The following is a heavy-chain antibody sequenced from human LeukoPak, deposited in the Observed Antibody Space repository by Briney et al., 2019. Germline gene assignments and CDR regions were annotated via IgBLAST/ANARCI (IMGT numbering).Heavy chain of an antibody. CDR2: IDNGGSP. V-gene: IGHV4-59*11. J-gene: IGHJ4*02. CDR1: GASISSHY. CDR3: ARDLGRVANDYYFDS. Sequence: SETLSLTCTISGASISSHYWSWIRQPPGKELEWIGYIDNGGSPKYSPPLRSRVTISVVTSKNQFSLKLNSVTAADTAVYYCARDLGRVANDYYFDSWGQGTLVTVSS. D-gene: IGHD4/OR15-4a*01.